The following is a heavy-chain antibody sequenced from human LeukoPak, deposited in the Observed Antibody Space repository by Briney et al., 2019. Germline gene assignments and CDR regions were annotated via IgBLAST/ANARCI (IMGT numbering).Heavy chain of an antibody. V-gene: IGHV3-74*01. Sequence: GGSVRLSCAASGFTFSSYWMHWVRQAPGKGLEWVSRINGDGSNTDYADSVRGRFTISRDSAKNTLYLQMNSLRAEDTAVYYCARGGGYSYAPFDYWGQGTLVTVSS. CDR2: INGDGSNT. D-gene: IGHD5-18*01. CDR3: ARGGGYSYAPFDY. J-gene: IGHJ4*02. CDR1: GFTFSSYW.